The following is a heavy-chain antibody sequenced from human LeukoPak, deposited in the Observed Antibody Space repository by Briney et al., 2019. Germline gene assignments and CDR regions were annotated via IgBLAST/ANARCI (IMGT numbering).Heavy chain of an antibody. CDR3: AKDPGDYVWGSYRLDY. CDR2: ISGSGGST. D-gene: IGHD3-16*02. J-gene: IGHJ4*02. CDR1: GFTFSSYA. Sequence: GRSLRLSCAASGFTFSSYAMHWVRQAPGKGLEWVSAISGSGGSTYYADSVKGRFTISRDNSKNTLYLQMNSLRAEDTAVYYCAKDPGDYVWGSYRLDYWGQGTLVTVSS. V-gene: IGHV3-23*01.